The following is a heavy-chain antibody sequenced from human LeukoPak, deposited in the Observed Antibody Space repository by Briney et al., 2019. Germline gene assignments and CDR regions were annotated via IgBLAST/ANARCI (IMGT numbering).Heavy chain of an antibody. J-gene: IGHJ4*02. CDR2: INVNGGAM. V-gene: IGHV3-11*01. D-gene: IGHD6-13*01. Sequence: GGSLRLSCAASGFSFKDYYFSWIRQAPGKGLEWVSFINVNGGAMYYADFVKGRFTISRDNAKSSLCLEMNSLRVEDTAVYYCARGPRILAAGSYYFDYWGQGSLVTVSS. CDR1: GFSFKDYY. CDR3: ARGPRILAAGSYYFDY.